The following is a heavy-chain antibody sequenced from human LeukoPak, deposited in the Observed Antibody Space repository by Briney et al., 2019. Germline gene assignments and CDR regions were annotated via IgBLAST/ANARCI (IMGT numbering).Heavy chain of an antibody. V-gene: IGHV5-51*01. Sequence: RESLKISYRGSGYGFTSYWIAWVRQMPGKGLEWMGIIYPGDSDIRYSPSFQGQVTISADKSISTAYLQWSSLKASDTAMYYCARQLTGTIGYWGQGTLVTVSS. CDR2: IYPGDSDI. CDR1: GYGFTSYW. J-gene: IGHJ4*02. D-gene: IGHD1-7*01. CDR3: ARQLTGTIGY.